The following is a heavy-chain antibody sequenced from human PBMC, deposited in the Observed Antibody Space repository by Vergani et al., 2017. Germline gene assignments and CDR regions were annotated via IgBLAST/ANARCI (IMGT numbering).Heavy chain of an antibody. V-gene: IGHV3-9*02. J-gene: IGHJ5*02. CDR1: GFTSAGYA. Sequence: EVQLEESGGGVVLPGRSLRLSCVASGFTSAGYAMHWVRQAPGKGLEWVSGISWNSNSIRYADSVKGRFTISRDNAKNSLYLQMNSLRAEDTALYYCAKDLGTSSGGGWFDPWGQGTLVTVSS. CDR2: ISWNSNSI. CDR3: AKDLGTSSGGGWFDP. D-gene: IGHD6-6*01.